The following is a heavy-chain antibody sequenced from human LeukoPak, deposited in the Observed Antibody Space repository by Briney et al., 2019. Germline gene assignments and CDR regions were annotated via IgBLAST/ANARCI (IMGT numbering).Heavy chain of an antibody. V-gene: IGHV3-66*01. CDR2: IYSGNHT. CDR1: GFIVSDNY. Sequence: QSGGSLRLSCAASGFIVSDNYISWVRQAPGKGLEWISIIYSGNHTSYRDSVKGRFIISRDNSKNMVYLQMNSLRAEDTAVYYCAREGVATAGTAHDYWGQGTLVTVSS. D-gene: IGHD6-13*01. CDR3: AREGVATAGTAHDY. J-gene: IGHJ4*02.